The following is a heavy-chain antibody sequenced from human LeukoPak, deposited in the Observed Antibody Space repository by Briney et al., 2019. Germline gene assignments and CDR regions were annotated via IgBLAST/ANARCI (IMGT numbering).Heavy chain of an antibody. J-gene: IGHJ4*02. V-gene: IGHV3-30-3*01. CDR3: VRGLGGREDY. Sequence: GGSLRLSCAASGFTFSSYAMHWVRQAPGKGLEWVALISYHGSDIYYADSVKGRFTISRDNSKSTLYLQMNSLRAEDTAVYFCVRGLGGREDYWGQGTLVTVSS. D-gene: IGHD2-15*01. CDR2: ISYHGSDI. CDR1: GFTFSSYA.